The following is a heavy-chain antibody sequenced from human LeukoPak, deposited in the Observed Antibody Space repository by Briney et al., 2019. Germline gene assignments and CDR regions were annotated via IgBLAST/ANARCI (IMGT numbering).Heavy chain of an antibody. Sequence: GASVKVSCKASGYTFTSYDINWVRQATGQGLEWMGWMNPNSGNTGYAQKFQGRVTMTRNTSISTAYMELSSLRSEDTAVYYCARAEYYGGNNNAWGQGTLVTVSS. CDR1: GYTFTSYD. J-gene: IGHJ4*02. D-gene: IGHD3-10*01. CDR2: MNPNSGNT. CDR3: ARAEYYGGNNNA. V-gene: IGHV1-8*02.